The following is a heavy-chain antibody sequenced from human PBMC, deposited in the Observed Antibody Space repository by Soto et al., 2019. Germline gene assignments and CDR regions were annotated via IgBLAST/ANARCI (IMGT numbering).Heavy chain of an antibody. CDR1: GFSISTYG. CDR3: ARWNGDGDS. CDR2: FSGSSGNT. Sequence: EVQLLESGGGLAQPGGSLRLSCAASGFSISTYGVTWVRQAPGKGLEWVSGFSGSSGNTYYADSVKGRFTISRDNSKNTVYLQMNSLRAEVTAVYYCARWNGDGDSWGQGTLVTVSS. D-gene: IGHD1-1*01. J-gene: IGHJ4*02. V-gene: IGHV3-23*01.